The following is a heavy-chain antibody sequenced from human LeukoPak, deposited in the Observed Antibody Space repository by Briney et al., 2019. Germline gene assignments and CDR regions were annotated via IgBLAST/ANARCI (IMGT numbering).Heavy chain of an antibody. CDR1: GYTFTGYY. Sequence: ASVKVSCKASGYTFTGYYTHWVRQAPGQGLEWMGWINPNSGGTNYAQKFQGWVTMTRNTSISTAYMELSRLRSDDTAVYYCARGAVLWFGTPMGMDVWGQGTTVTVSS. CDR2: INPNSGGT. CDR3: ARGAVLWFGTPMGMDV. V-gene: IGHV1-2*04. D-gene: IGHD3-10*01. J-gene: IGHJ6*02.